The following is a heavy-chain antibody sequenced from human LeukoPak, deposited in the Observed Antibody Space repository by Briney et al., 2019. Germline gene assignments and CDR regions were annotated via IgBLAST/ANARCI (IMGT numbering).Heavy chain of an antibody. Sequence: KPSETLSLTCTVSGGSISSSSYYWGWLRQPPGKGLEWIGNIYYRGSTYYNQSLKSRVTISVDTSKNQFSLNLSSVTAADTAVYYCARGQWLLLAFDDWGQGTLVTVSS. V-gene: IGHV4-39*07. J-gene: IGHJ4*02. CDR3: ARGQWLLLAFDD. CDR1: GGSISSSSYY. CDR2: IYYRGST. D-gene: IGHD6-19*01.